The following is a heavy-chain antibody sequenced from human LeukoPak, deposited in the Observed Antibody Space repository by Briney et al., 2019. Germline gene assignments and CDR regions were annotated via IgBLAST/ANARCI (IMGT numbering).Heavy chain of an antibody. CDR1: GXTFSSYG. Sequence: GGSLRLSCAASGXTFSSYGMRWVRQAPGKGLEWVALIAYDGSNKYYEDSVKGRFTISRDNSRNTLYLQMNSLRAEDTAVYYCAKDLDGMDVWGQGTTVTVSS. CDR2: IAYDGSNK. CDR3: AKDLDGMDV. J-gene: IGHJ6*02. V-gene: IGHV3-30*18.